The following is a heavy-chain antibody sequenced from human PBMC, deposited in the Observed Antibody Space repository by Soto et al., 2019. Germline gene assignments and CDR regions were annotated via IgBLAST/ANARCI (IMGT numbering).Heavy chain of an antibody. V-gene: IGHV4-39*01. J-gene: IGHJ5*02. D-gene: IGHD6-19*01. CDR1: GGSISSSSYY. Sequence: SETLSLTCTVSGGSISSSSYYWGWIRQPPGKGLEWIGSIYYSGSTYYNPSLKSRVTISVDTSKNQFSLKLSSVTAADTAVYYCARHVIAVAPLGWFDPWGQGTLVTVSS. CDR2: IYYSGST. CDR3: ARHVIAVAPLGWFDP.